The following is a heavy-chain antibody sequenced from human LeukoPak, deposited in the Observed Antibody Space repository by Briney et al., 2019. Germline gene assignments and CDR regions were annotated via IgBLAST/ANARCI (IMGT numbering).Heavy chain of an antibody. V-gene: IGHV4-59*11. CDR1: GGSLSGHY. Sequence: SETLSLTCTVSGGSLSGHYWSWIRQPPGKGLDRIGYVSYTGRTKYNTSLQSRVTISIDASKSQFSLKLTSVTSADTAVYSCARLLDNDISGDPDTFDVWGQGTTVIASS. D-gene: IGHD3-22*01. CDR2: VSYTGRT. J-gene: IGHJ3*01. CDR3: ARLLDNDISGDPDTFDV.